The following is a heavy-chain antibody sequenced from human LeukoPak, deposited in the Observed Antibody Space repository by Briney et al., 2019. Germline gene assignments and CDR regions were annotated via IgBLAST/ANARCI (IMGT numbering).Heavy chain of an antibody. CDR2: IYHSGST. V-gene: IGHV4-38-2*01. CDR1: GYSISSGYY. J-gene: IGHJ4*02. Sequence: SETLSLTCAVSGYSISSGYYWGWIRQPPGKGLEWIGSIYHSGSTYYNSSLKSRVTISVDTSKNQFSLKLSSVTAADTAVYFCARCGSGNYFDYWGLGTLVTVSS. D-gene: IGHD3-10*01. CDR3: ARCGSGNYFDY.